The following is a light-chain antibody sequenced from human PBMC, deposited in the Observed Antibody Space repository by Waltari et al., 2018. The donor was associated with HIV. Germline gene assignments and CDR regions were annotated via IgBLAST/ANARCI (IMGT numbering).Light chain of an antibody. Sequence: DIVMTQSPDSLAVSLGERATINCKSSQSVLYSSNNKNYLAWYQQKPGQPPKLRIYWASTRESGVPDRFSGSGSGTDFTRTISSLQAEDVAVYYCQQYYSTPYTFGQGTKLEIK. J-gene: IGKJ2*01. CDR2: WAS. CDR3: QQYYSTPYT. V-gene: IGKV4-1*01. CDR1: QSVLYSSNNKNY.